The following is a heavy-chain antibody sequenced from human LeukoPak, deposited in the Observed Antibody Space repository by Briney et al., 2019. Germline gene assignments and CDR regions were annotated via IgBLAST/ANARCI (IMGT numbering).Heavy chain of an antibody. CDR2: ISSSGSTI. V-gene: IGHV3-11*01. CDR1: GFGFNNAW. Sequence: PGGSLRLSCAASGFGFNNAWMSWVRQAPGKGLEWVSYISSSGSTIYYADSVKGRFTISRDNAKNSLYLQMNSLRAEDTAVYYCASINSSSWYEGNWFDPWGQGTLVTVSS. CDR3: ASINSSSWYEGNWFDP. D-gene: IGHD6-13*01. J-gene: IGHJ5*02.